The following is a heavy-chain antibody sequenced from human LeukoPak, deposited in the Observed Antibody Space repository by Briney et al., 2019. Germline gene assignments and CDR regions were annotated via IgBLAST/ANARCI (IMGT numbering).Heavy chain of an antibody. J-gene: IGHJ4*02. CDR2: INHSGST. Sequence: PSETLSLTCAVYGGSFSGYYWSWIRQPPGKGLEWIGEINHSGSTNYDPSLKSRVTISVDTSKKQFSLKLSSVTAADTAVYYCVTYYFDSSGPKKNYWGQGTLVTVSS. CDR3: VTYYFDSSGPKKNY. D-gene: IGHD3-22*01. V-gene: IGHV4-34*01. CDR1: GGSFSGYY.